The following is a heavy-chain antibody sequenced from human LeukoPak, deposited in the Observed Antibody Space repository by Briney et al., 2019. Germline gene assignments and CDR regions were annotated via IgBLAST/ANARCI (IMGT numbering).Heavy chain of an antibody. Sequence: GGSLRLSCAASGFTFSSYGMHWVRHSPGKGLEWVAFIRYDGSNKYYADSVKGRFTISRDNSKNKLYLQMNSLRAEDTAVYYCVGITMVRGAIDYWGQGTLVTVSS. CDR3: VGITMVRGAIDY. J-gene: IGHJ4*02. D-gene: IGHD3-10*01. CDR2: IRYDGSNK. CDR1: GFTFSSYG. V-gene: IGHV3-30*02.